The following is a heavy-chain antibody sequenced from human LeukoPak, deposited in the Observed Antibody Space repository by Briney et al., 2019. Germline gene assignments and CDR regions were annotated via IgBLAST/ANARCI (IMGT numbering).Heavy chain of an antibody. V-gene: IGHV4-34*01. CDR2: INHSGST. CDR1: GGSFSGYY. CDR3: AREYGRWLQSGAYYFDY. Sequence: SETLSLTCAVYGGSFSGYYWSWIRQPPGKGLEWIGEINHSGSTNYNPSLKSRVTISVDTSKNQFSLKLSSVTAADTAVYYCAREYGRWLQSGAYYFDYWGQETLVTVSS. D-gene: IGHD5-24*01. J-gene: IGHJ4*02.